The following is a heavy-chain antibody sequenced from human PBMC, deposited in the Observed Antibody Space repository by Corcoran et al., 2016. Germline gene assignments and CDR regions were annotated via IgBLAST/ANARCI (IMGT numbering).Heavy chain of an antibody. CDR2: ISSSSNYI. CDR3: ASAPSSGGSCDLCSFDY. Sequence: DVKQVEATCGLANPGGSMRLSCAEYGFIYSCNSMNWDRQAPGKGLGWVASISSSSNYIYYAGSVKGRINMSRDNAKNSLYVQMNSLSADDTAVYYCASAPSSGGSCDLCSFDYWGLDTLVTVS. V-gene: IGHV3-21*01. CDR1: GFIYSCNS. D-gene: IGHD2-15*01. J-gene: IGHJ4*02.